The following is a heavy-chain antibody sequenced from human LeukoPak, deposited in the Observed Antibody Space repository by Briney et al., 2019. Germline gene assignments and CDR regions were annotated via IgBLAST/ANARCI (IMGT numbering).Heavy chain of an antibody. CDR3: ARGDLTYYYDSSGYYWVY. CDR1: GYTFTSYD. J-gene: IGHJ4*02. CDR2: ISAYNGNT. D-gene: IGHD3-22*01. Sequence: ASVKVSCKASGYTFTSYDINWVRQAPGQGLEWMGWISAYNGNTNYAQKLQGRVTMTTDTSTSTAYMELRSLRSDDTAVCYCARGDLTYYYDSSGYYWVYWGQGTLVTVSS. V-gene: IGHV1-18*01.